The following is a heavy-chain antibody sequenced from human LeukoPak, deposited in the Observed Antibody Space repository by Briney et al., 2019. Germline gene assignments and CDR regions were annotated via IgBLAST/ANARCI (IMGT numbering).Heavy chain of an antibody. D-gene: IGHD3-22*01. CDR1: GYSISSGYY. CDR2: IYHSGST. J-gene: IGHJ4*02. Sequence: PSETLSLTCTVSGYSISSGYYWGWIRQPPGKGLEWIGSIYHSGSTYYNPSLKSRVTISVDTSKNQFSLKLSSVTAADTAVYYCARDRKGSSGYYEDYWGQGTLVTVSS. V-gene: IGHV4-38-2*02. CDR3: ARDRKGSSGYYEDY.